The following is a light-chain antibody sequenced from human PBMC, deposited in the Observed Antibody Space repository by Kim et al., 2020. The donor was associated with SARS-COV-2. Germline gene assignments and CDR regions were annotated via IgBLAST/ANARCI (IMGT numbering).Light chain of an antibody. J-gene: IGKJ2*01. V-gene: IGKV3-20*01. CDR3: QQYGSSPTYT. CDR1: QSGSSSY. CDR2: GAS. Sequence: SPGERATPSCRASQSGSSSYLAWYQQKPGQAPRLLIYGASSRATGIPDRFSGSGSGTDFSLTISRLEPEDFAVYYCQQYGSSPTYTFGQGTKLEI.